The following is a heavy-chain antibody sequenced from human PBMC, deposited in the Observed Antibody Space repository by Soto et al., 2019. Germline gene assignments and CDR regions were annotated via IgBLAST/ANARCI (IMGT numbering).Heavy chain of an antibody. V-gene: IGHV4-39*01. CDR1: GVSISNTSYY. J-gene: IGHJ4*02. CDR2: IYFSGST. Sequence: QLQLQESGPALVKPSETLSLTCTVSGVSISNTSYYWGWIRQPPGKGLEWIATIYFSGSTFYNPSLQSRVTISVDTSKNQFSLELHSVTAADTAMYYCARHGSYWGQGTLVTVSS. CDR3: ARHGSY.